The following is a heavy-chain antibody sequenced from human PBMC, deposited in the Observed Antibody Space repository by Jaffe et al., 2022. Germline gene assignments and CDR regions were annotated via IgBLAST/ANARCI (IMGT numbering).Heavy chain of an antibody. J-gene: IGHJ4*02. Sequence: QVQLQESGPGLVKPSQTLSLTCTVSGGSISSGSYYWSWIRQPAGKGLEWIGRIYTSGSTNYNPSLKSRVTISVDTSKNQFSLKLSSVTAADTAVYYCARDDHSSGWKGFDYWGQGTLVTVSS. V-gene: IGHV4-61*02. CDR1: GGSISSGSYY. CDR2: IYTSGST. D-gene: IGHD6-19*01. CDR3: ARDDHSSGWKGFDY.